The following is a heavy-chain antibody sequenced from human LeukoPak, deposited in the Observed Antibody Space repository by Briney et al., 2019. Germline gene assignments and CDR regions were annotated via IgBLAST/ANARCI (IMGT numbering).Heavy chain of an antibody. CDR2: IRSKANNYAT. V-gene: IGHV3-73*01. D-gene: IGHD3-9*01. CDR3: ARDWENGMDV. CDR1: GFTFSGSA. Sequence: PGGSLRLSCAASGFTFSGSAMHWVRQASGKGLEWVGRIRSKANNYATAYAASVKGRFTISRDDSKNTAYLQMNSLKTEDTAVYYCARDWENGMDVWGQGTTVTVSS. J-gene: IGHJ6*02.